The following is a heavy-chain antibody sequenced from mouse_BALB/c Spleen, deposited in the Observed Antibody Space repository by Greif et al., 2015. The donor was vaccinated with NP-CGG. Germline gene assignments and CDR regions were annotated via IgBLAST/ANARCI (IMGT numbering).Heavy chain of an antibody. Sequence: EVKLVESGGGLVKPGGSLKLSCAASGFTFSSYTMSWVRQTPEKRLEWVATISSGGSYTYYPDSVKGRFTISRDNAKNTLYLQVSSLKSEDTAMYYCTRGDYGNYLDYWGQGTTLTVSS. V-gene: IGHV5-6-4*01. D-gene: IGHD2-1*01. CDR1: GFTFSSYT. J-gene: IGHJ2*01. CDR2: ISSGGSYT. CDR3: TRGDYGNYLDY.